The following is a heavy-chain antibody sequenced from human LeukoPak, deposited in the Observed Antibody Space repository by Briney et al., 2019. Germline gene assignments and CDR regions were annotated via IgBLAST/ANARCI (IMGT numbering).Heavy chain of an antibody. CDR3: ARGYSYGSLFGMDV. J-gene: IGHJ6*02. CDR2: IIPIFGTA. V-gene: IGHV1-69*13. Sequence: SVKVSCKASGGTFSSHAISWVRQAPGQGLEWMGGIIPIFGTANYAQKFQGRVTITADESTSTAYMELSSLRSEDTAVYYCARGYSYGSLFGMDVWGQGTTVTVSS. D-gene: IGHD5-18*01. CDR1: GGTFSSHA.